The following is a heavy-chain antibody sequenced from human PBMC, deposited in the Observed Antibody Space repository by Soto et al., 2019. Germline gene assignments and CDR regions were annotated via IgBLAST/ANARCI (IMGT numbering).Heavy chain of an antibody. CDR3: ARGDGSGSYYENNWFDP. CDR2: ISAYNGNT. D-gene: IGHD3-10*01. J-gene: IGHJ5*02. Sequence: ASVKVSCKASVYTFTSYGISWVRQAPGQGLEWMGWISAYNGNTNYAQKLQGRVTMTTDTSTSTAYMELRSLRSDDTAVYYCARGDGSGSYYENNWFDPWGQGTLVTVSS. V-gene: IGHV1-18*01. CDR1: VYTFTSYG.